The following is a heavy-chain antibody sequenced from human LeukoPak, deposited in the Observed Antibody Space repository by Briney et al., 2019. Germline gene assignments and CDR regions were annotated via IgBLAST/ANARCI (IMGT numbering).Heavy chain of an antibody. CDR3: AGGLWVPDPRPCYFAY. J-gene: IGHJ4*02. D-gene: IGHD3-16*01. Sequence: GGSLRLSCAASRFTFSSYAMHWVRQAPGKGLEYVSAISSNGGSTYYANSVKGRFTISRDNSKNTLYLQMGSLRAEDMAVYYCAGGLWVPDPRPCYFAYRGQGTL. CDR1: RFTFSSYA. V-gene: IGHV3-64*01. CDR2: ISSNGGST.